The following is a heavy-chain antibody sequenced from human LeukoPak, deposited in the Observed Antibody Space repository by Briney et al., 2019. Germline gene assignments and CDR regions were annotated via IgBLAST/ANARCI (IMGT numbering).Heavy chain of an antibody. Sequence: PGGSLRVSCAASGFTFSNYNMNWVRQAPGKGMEWVSSIGSSSTYIYYADSVKGRFTISRDNAKNSLYLQMDSLAAEDTAVYYCARDHNDLTGTYWESFDCWGQGTLVTVSS. D-gene: IGHD1-26*01. J-gene: IGHJ4*02. CDR1: GFTFSNYN. CDR2: IGSSSTYI. V-gene: IGHV3-21*01. CDR3: ARDHNDLTGTYWESFDC.